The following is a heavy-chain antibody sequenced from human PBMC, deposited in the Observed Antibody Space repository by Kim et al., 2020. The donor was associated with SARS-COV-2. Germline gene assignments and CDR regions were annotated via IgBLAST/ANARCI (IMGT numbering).Heavy chain of an antibody. D-gene: IGHD1-26*01. CDR3: AGFSGPSEWEWFDP. J-gene: IGHJ5*02. Sequence: SETLSLTCTVSGGSISSSSYYWGWIRQPPGKGLEWIGSIYYSGSTYYNPSLKSRVTISVDTSKNQFSLKLSSVTAADTAVYYCAGFSGPSEWEWFDPWGQGTLVTVSS. CDR1: GGSISSSSYY. V-gene: IGHV4-39*01. CDR2: IYYSGST.